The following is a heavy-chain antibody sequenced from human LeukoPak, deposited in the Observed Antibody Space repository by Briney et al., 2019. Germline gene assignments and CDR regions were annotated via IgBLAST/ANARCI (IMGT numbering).Heavy chain of an antibody. CDR2: IYYSGST. CDR1: GGSISSSSYY. D-gene: IGHD3-3*01. Sequence: SETLSLTXTVSGGSISSSSYYWGWIRQPPGKGLEWIGSIYYSGSTYYNPSLKSRVTISVDTSKNQFSLKLSSVTAADTAVYYCARQSPRRIFGVSTPVAYWGQGTLVTVSS. CDR3: ARQSPRRIFGVSTPVAY. J-gene: IGHJ4*02. V-gene: IGHV4-39*01.